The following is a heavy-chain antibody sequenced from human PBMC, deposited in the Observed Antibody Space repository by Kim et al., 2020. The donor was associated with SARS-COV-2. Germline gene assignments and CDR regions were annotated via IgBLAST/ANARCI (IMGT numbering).Heavy chain of an antibody. CDR2: IYSGGST. CDR3: ARDVRDYYDSSGYYMDAFDI. CDR1: GFTVSSNY. D-gene: IGHD3-22*01. Sequence: GGSLRLSCAASGFTVSSNYMSWVRQAPGKGLEWVSVIYSGGSTYYADSVKGRFTISRDNSKNTLYLQMNSLRAEDTAVYYCARDVRDYYDSSGYYMDAFDIWGQGTMVTVSS. V-gene: IGHV3-53*01. J-gene: IGHJ3*02.